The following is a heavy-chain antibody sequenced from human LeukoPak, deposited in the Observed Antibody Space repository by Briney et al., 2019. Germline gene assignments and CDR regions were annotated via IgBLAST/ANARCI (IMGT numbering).Heavy chain of an antibody. CDR3: ARGRGDSSSWYSYYYYYMDV. D-gene: IGHD6-13*01. J-gene: IGHJ6*03. V-gene: IGHV4-34*01. CDR1: GGSFSGYY. Sequence: SETLSLTCAVYGGSFSGYYWSWIRQPPGKGLEWIGEINHSGSTNYNPSLKSRVTISVDTSKNQFSLKLSSVTAADTVVYYCARGRGDSSSWYSYYYYYMDVWGKGTTVTVSS. CDR2: INHSGST.